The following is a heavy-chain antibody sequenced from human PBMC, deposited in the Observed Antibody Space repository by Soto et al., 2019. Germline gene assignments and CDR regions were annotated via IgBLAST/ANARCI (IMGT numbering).Heavy chain of an antibody. CDR3: ARGSTTEKVDS. Sequence: SETLSLTCTVSGGSISSYYWSWIRQPPGKGLEWIGYIYYSGSTNYNPSLKSRVTISVDTSKNQFSLALTSVTAADTAMYYCARGSTTEKVDSWGQGILVTVSS. CDR1: GGSISSYY. V-gene: IGHV4-59*08. J-gene: IGHJ4*02. CDR2: IYYSGST.